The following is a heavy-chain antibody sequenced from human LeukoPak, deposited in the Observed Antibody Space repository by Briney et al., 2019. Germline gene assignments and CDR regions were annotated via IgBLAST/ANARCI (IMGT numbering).Heavy chain of an antibody. CDR2: IKQDGSEK. D-gene: IGHD1-7*01. Sequence: GGSLRLSCAASGFTFSSYWMSWVRQAPGKGLEWVANIKQDGSEKYYVDSVKGRFTISRDNAKNSLYLQMNSLRAEDTAVYYCARDSGNYLDAFDIWGQGTMVTVSS. V-gene: IGHV3-7*01. CDR3: ARDSGNYLDAFDI. CDR1: GFTFSSYW. J-gene: IGHJ3*02.